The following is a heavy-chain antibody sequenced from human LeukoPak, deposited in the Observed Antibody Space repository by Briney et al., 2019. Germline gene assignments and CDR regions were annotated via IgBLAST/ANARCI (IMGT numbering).Heavy chain of an antibody. CDR2: IKQDGSEK. CDR3: ARSQIVY. CDR1: GFTFSNFW. J-gene: IGHJ4*02. Sequence: GGSLRLSCAASGFTFSNFWMIWVRQTPGKGLEWVANIKQDGSEKYYVASVTGRFTISRDNAKNSVYLQMNSLRAEDTGVYYCARSQIVYWGQGTLVTVSA. V-gene: IGHV3-7*01.